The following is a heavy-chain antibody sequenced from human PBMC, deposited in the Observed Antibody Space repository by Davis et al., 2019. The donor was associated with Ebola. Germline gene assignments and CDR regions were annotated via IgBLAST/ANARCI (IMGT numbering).Heavy chain of an antibody. CDR1: GGSISSSNW. J-gene: IGHJ4*02. V-gene: IGHV4-4*02. D-gene: IGHD3-3*01. CDR2: IYHSGST. Sequence: GSLRLSCAVSGGSISSSNWWSWVRQPPGKGLEWIGEIYHSGSTYYNPSLKSRVTISVDTSKNQFSLKLSSVTAADTAVYYCARDEGDDFWSGYYKDWGQGTLVTVSS. CDR3: ARDEGDDFWSGYYKD.